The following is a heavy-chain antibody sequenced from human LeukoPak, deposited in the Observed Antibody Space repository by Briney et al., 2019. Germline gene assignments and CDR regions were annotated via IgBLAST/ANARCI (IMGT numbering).Heavy chain of an antibody. CDR2: IYYSGST. D-gene: IGHD3-10*01. V-gene: IGHV4-39*07. CDR1: GGSISSSSYY. CDR3: ARDHGSGSYSLNWFDP. J-gene: IGHJ5*02. Sequence: SETLSLTCTVSGGSISSSSYYWGWIRQPPGKGLEWIGSIYYSGSTYYNPSLKSRVTMSVDTSKNQFSLKLSSVTAADTAVYYCARDHGSGSYSLNWFDPWGQGTLVTVSS.